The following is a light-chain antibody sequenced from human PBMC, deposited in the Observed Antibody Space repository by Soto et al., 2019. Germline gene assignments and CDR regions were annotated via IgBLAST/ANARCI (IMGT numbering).Light chain of an antibody. Sequence: EIVLTQSPGTLSLSPGERATLSCRASQIVSSTYLAWFQQKPGQAPRLLIYGASTRATGIPDRFSGSGSGTDFTLTISRLEPEDSAMYFCHQYRSSPQTFGQGTKV. CDR3: HQYRSSPQT. J-gene: IGKJ1*01. CDR1: QIVSSTY. V-gene: IGKV3-20*01. CDR2: GAS.